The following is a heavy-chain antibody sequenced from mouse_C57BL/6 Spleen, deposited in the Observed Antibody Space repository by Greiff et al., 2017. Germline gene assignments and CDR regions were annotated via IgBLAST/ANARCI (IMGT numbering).Heavy chain of an antibody. Sequence: VQLVESGPELVKPGASVKISCKASGYAFSSSWMNWVKQRPGKGLEWIGRIYPGDGDTNYNGKFKGKATLTADKSSSTAYMQLSSLTSEDSAVYFCAREGYKGGAMDYWGQGTSVTVSS. CDR2: IYPGDGDT. D-gene: IGHD3-1*01. J-gene: IGHJ4*01. V-gene: IGHV1-82*01. CDR1: GYAFSSSW. CDR3: AREGYKGGAMDY.